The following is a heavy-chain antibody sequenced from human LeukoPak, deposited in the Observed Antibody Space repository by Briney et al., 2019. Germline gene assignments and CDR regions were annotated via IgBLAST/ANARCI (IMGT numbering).Heavy chain of an antibody. V-gene: IGHV4-4*02. CDR2: INHKGRT. CDR3: ARDYLRGVNDAFDI. CDR1: GGALSSSNW. D-gene: IGHD3-10*02. J-gene: IGHJ3*02. Sequence: TLSLTCTVSGGALSSSNWWSWVRQSPGKGLEWIGEINHKGRTNFNPSLKGRVTMSVDKSKNHFSLNLNSVTAADTAVYYCARDYLRGVNDAFDIWGQGTMVSVSS.